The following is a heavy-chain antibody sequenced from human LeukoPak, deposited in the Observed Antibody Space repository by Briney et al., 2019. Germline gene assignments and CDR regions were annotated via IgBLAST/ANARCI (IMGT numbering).Heavy chain of an antibody. CDR3: ARDVDYGPFSFDI. D-gene: IGHD4-17*01. Sequence: GGSLRLSCAASGFTFSSYSMNWVRQAPGKGLEWVSSISSSSSYIYYADSVKGRFTISRDNAKNSLYLQMNSLRAEDTAVYYCARDVDYGPFSFDIWGQGTMVTVSS. V-gene: IGHV3-21*01. J-gene: IGHJ3*02. CDR1: GFTFSSYS. CDR2: ISSSSSYI.